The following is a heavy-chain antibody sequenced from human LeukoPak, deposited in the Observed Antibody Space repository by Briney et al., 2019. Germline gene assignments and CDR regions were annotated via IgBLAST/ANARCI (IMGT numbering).Heavy chain of an antibody. D-gene: IGHD4-11*01. CDR1: GGSISSYY. J-gene: IGHJ5*02. V-gene: IGHV4-39*06. Sequence: SETLSLTCTVSGGSISSYYWSWIRQPPGKGLEWIGTIHYSGKTYYNPSLKSRITISIDTSKKQFALKLSSVTAADTAVYYCVRRAYSSLYLWFDPWGQGTLVTVSS. CDR2: IHYSGKT. CDR3: VRRAYSSLYLWFDP.